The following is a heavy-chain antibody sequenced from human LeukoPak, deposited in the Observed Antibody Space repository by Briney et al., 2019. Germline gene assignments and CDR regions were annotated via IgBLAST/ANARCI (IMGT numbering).Heavy chain of an antibody. CDR1: GFTFSSYA. J-gene: IGHJ4*02. V-gene: IGHV3-30*04. CDR3: AGDPRGPTGYDTISRDTFDY. D-gene: IGHD2-8*01. Sequence: GGSLRLSCAASGFTFSSYAMHWVRQAPGKGLEWVAVISYDGSNKYYADSVKGRSTISRDNSENTLFLQMDSLRTGDTALYYCAGDPRGPTGYDTISRDTFDYWGQGTLVTVSS. CDR2: ISYDGSNK.